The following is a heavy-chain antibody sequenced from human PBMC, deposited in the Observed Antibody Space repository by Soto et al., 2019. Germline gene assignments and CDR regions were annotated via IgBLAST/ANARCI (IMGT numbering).Heavy chain of an antibody. V-gene: IGHV3-48*02. J-gene: IGHJ4*02. CDR1: GFTFSSYS. CDR3: ARDRYDYVWGSYRQIYFDY. CDR2: ISSSSSTI. Sequence: EVQLVESGGGLVQPGGSLRLSCAASGFTFSSYSMNWVRQAPGKGLEWVSYISSSSSTIYYADSVKGRFTISRDNAKNSLYLRMNSLRDEDTAVYYCARDRYDYVWGSYRQIYFDYWGQGTLVTVSS. D-gene: IGHD3-16*02.